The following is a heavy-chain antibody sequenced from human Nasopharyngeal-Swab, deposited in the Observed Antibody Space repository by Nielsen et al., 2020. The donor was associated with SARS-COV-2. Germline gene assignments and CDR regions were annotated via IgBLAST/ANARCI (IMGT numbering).Heavy chain of an antibody. CDR1: GGSISSYY. CDR2: IYYSGST. CDR3: ARAYDYVWGSYRYKLDAFDI. Sequence: SETLSLTCTVSGGSISSYYWSWIRQPPGKGLEWIGYIYYSGSTNYNPSLKSRVTIPVDTSKNQFSLKLSSVTAADTAVYYCARAYDYVWGSYRYKLDAFDIWGQGTMVTVSS. J-gene: IGHJ3*02. D-gene: IGHD3-16*02. V-gene: IGHV4-59*13.